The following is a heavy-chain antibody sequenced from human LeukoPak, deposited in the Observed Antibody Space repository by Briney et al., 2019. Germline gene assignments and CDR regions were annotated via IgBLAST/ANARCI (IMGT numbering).Heavy chain of an antibody. J-gene: IGHJ4*02. CDR2: IYPGVSDT. CDR1: GYSFTSYW. Sequence: GESLEISCKGSGYSFTSYWIGWVRQMPGKGLERMGIIYPGVSDTRYSPSFQGQVTISADKSISTAYLQWSSLKASDTAMYYCARRGYCSGGSCHSAHFDHWGQGTLVTVSS. V-gene: IGHV5-51*01. CDR3: ARRGYCSGGSCHSAHFDH. D-gene: IGHD2-15*01.